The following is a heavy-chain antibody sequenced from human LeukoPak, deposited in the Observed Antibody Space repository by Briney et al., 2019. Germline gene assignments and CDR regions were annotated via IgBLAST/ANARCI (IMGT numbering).Heavy chain of an antibody. V-gene: IGHV4-34*01. Sequence: PSETLSLTCAVHGGSFSDYYWNWIRQPPGKGLEWIGSIYYSGSTYYNPSLKSRVTISVDTSKNQFSLKLSSVTAADTAVYYCARQVLVVIPSFDYWGQGTLVIVSS. CDR1: GGSFSDYY. CDR3: ARQVLVVIPSFDY. CDR2: IYYSGST. D-gene: IGHD3-22*01. J-gene: IGHJ4*02.